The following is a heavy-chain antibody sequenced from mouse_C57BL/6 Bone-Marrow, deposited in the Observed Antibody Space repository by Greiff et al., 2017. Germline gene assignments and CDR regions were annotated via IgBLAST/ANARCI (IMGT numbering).Heavy chain of an antibody. J-gene: IGHJ1*03. V-gene: IGHV3-1*01. CDR3: ARGGYGSSYEGYFDV. CDR2: ISYSGST. D-gene: IGHD1-1*01. CDR1: GYSITSGYD. Sequence: DVQLQESGPGMVKPSQSLSLTCTVTGYSITSGYDWHWIRHFPGNKLEWMGYISYSGSTNYNPSLKSRISITHDTSKNHFFLKLNSVTTEDTATYYCARGGYGSSYEGYFDVWGTGTTVTVSS.